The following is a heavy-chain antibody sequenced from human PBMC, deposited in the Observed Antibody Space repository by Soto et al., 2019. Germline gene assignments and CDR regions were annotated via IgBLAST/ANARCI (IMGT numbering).Heavy chain of an antibody. CDR2: IYYGGTT. V-gene: IGHV4-59*01. D-gene: IGHD3-3*01. CDR3: AREFRRDYDFWSGYSAYGMDV. CDR1: GGSFSPNY. Sequence: SETLSLTCTVSGGSFSPNYWAWIRQPPGKGLEWIGYIYYGGTTSYNPSLKSRVTISVDTSKNQFSLKLSSVTAADTAVYYCAREFRRDYDFWSGYSAYGMDVWGQGTTVTVSS. J-gene: IGHJ6*02.